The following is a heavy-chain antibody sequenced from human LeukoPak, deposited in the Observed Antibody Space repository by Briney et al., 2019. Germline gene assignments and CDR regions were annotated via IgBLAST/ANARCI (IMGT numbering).Heavy chain of an antibody. V-gene: IGHV4-4*02. J-gene: IGHJ5*02. CDR1: GGSISSSNW. CDR2: IYHSGST. D-gene: IGHD3-22*01. CDR3: AREFFEDYYDSSGYYYGQPNWFDP. Sequence: SGTLSLTCAASGGSISSSNWWSWVRQPPGKGLEWIGEIYHSGSTNYNPSLKSRVTISVDKSKNQFSLKLSSVTAADTAVYYCAREFFEDYYDSSGYYYGQPNWFDPWGQGTLVTVSS.